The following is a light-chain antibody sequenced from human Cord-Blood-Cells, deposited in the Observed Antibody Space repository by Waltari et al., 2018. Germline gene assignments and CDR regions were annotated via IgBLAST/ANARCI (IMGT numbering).Light chain of an antibody. V-gene: IGLV3-1*01. CDR3: QAWDSSTAV. Sequence: SYELTQPPSVSVSPGHTASITGSGDKLGDKYACWYHKPGQSPVLVIYQDSKRPPGISGSNSGNTATLTISVTQAMDEADYYCQAWDSSTAVFGGGTKLTVL. J-gene: IGLJ2*01. CDR2: QDS. CDR1: KLGDKY.